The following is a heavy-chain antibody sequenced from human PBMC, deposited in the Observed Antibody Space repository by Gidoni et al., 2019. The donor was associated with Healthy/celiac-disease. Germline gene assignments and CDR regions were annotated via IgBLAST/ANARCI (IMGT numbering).Heavy chain of an antibody. CDR2: IKSKAEGGTT. J-gene: IGHJ3*02. Sequence: ELQMVEPAAGLVMPGVSLRPYCAASRFTSSNAWMSWVRQAPGKGLEWVGRIKSKAEGGTTDYAAPVKGRFTISRDDSKNTLYLQMNSLKTEDTAVYYCTTDGTWEPNRWAFDIWGQGTMVTVSS. V-gene: IGHV3-15*01. D-gene: IGHD1-26*01. CDR1: RFTSSNAW. CDR3: TTDGTWEPNRWAFDI.